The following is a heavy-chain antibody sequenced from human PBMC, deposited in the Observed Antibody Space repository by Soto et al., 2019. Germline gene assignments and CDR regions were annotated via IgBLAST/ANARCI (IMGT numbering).Heavy chain of an antibody. J-gene: IGHJ4*02. Sequence: GGXLRLSCAASGFTFSSYGMHWVRQAPGKGLEWVAVIWYDGSNKYYADSVKGRFTISRDNAKNTLYLQMNSLRDEDTAVYYCARMTVDESWGQGTLVTVSS. CDR2: IWYDGSNK. V-gene: IGHV3-33*01. D-gene: IGHD4-17*01. CDR1: GFTFSSYG. CDR3: ARMTVDES.